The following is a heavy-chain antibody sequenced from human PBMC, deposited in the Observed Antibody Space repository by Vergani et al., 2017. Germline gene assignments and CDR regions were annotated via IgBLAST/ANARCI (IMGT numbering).Heavy chain of an antibody. D-gene: IGHD1-7*01. J-gene: IGHJ6*03. CDR1: GFSLNTRGVS. Sequence: QIPLKESGPKLVKPTQTLTLTCTFSGFSLNTRGVSVAWIRQPPGKALDWLALIYWNDDQHYSPSLNNRVIITKDTSKNQVVLTMTNMDYVDTGTYYCVYRKTECGTTGCFYPFYHCYYMDVWGKGTTVTVSS. CDR2: IYWNDDQ. CDR3: VYRKTECGTTGCFYPFYHCYYMDV. V-gene: IGHV2-5*04.